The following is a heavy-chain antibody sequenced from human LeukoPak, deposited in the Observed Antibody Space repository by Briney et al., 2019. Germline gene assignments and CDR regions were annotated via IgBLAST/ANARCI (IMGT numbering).Heavy chain of an antibody. J-gene: IGHJ6*02. Sequence: GASLRLSCAASGFTFSSYAMSWVRQAPGKGLEWVSAISGSGGSTYYADSVKGRFTISRDNSKNTLYLQMNSLRAEDTAVYYCAKDQRRAAAGRQYFYYGMDVWGQGTRVTVSS. CDR2: ISGSGGST. CDR3: AKDQRRAAAGRQYFYYGMDV. V-gene: IGHV3-23*01. CDR1: GFTFSSYA. D-gene: IGHD6-13*01.